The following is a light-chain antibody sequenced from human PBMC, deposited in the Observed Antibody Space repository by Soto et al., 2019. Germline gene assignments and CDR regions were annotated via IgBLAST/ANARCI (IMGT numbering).Light chain of an antibody. Sequence: ILMTQSPATLSVSPGERATLSCRASQSVSSSLAWYQQKPGQAPRLLIYDASTRATGIPARFSGSGSGTEFTLTISSLQSEDFAVYYCQQYNNWPPHTFGQGTKLEIK. J-gene: IGKJ2*01. CDR2: DAS. CDR3: QQYNNWPPHT. V-gene: IGKV3-15*01. CDR1: QSVSSS.